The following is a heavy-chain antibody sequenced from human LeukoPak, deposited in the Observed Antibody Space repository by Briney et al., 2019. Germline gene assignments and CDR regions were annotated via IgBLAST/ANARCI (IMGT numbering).Heavy chain of an antibody. CDR1: GFTFSSYW. Sequence: PGGSLRLSCAASGFTFSSYWMHWVRQAPGKGLVWVSRINNDESHTTYADSVKGRFTISRDNAKNTLYLQMNSLRVEDTAVYYCARDQSSSWYVAWYDPWGQGTLVTVSS. D-gene: IGHD6-13*01. V-gene: IGHV3-74*01. J-gene: IGHJ5*02. CDR3: ARDQSSSWYVAWYDP. CDR2: INNDESHT.